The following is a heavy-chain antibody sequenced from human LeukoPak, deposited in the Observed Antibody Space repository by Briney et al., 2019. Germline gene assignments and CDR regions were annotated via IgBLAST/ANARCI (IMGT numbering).Heavy chain of an antibody. J-gene: IGHJ4*02. D-gene: IGHD2-2*01. CDR2: ISGSGGST. CDR1: GFTFSSYA. Sequence: GGSLRLSCAASGFTFSSYAMSWVSQAPGKGLEWVSAISGSGGSTYYADSVKGRFTISRDNSKNTLYLQMNSLRAEDTAVYYCAKGPRYCSSTSCYFFDYWGQGTLVTVSS. CDR3: AKGPRYCSSTSCYFFDY. V-gene: IGHV3-23*01.